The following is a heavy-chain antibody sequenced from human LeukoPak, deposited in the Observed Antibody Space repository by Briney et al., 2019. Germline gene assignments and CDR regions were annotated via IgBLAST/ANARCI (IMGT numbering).Heavy chain of an antibody. CDR2: INHSGST. CDR3: ARRGIAVEYFDY. D-gene: IGHD6-19*01. V-gene: IGHV4-34*01. Sequence: SETLSLTCAVYGGSFSGYYWSWIRQPPGKGLEWIGEINHSGSTNYNPSLKSRVTISVDTSKNQFSLKLSSVTAADTAVYYCARRGIAVEYFDYWGQGTLVTVSS. CDR1: GGSFSGYY. J-gene: IGHJ4*02.